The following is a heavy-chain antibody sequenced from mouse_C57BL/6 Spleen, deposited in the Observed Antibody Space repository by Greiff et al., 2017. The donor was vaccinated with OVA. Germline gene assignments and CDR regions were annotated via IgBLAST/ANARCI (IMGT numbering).Heavy chain of an antibody. CDR3: ARSTTVVAPYAMYY. CDR1: GYAFSSYW. D-gene: IGHD1-1*01. Sequence: QVQLQQSGAELVKPGASVKISCQASGYAFSSYWMNWVKQRPGKGLEWIGQIYHGDGDTNYNGKFKGRATLTADKSSSTAYMQLSSLTSEDSAVYFCARSTTVVAPYAMYYWGQGTSVTVAS. J-gene: IGHJ4*01. CDR2: IYHGDGDT. V-gene: IGHV1-80*01.